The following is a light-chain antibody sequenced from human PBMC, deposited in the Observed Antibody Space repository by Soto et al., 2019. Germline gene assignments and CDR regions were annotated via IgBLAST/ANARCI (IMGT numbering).Light chain of an antibody. CDR2: SNN. Sequence: QFVLSLPPSASGAAGQRVTISCSGGSSNIGTNSVYWYRQLPGTAPKLLIYSNNRRPSGVPDRFSGSKSGTSASLAISGLRSEDEADYYCAAWDDSLHGYVFATGTKVTVL. V-gene: IGLV1-47*02. CDR1: SSNIGTNS. CDR3: AAWDDSLHGYV. J-gene: IGLJ1*01.